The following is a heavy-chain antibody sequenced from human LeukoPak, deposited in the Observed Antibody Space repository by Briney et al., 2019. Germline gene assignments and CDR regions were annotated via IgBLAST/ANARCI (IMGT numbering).Heavy chain of an antibody. J-gene: IGHJ4*02. D-gene: IGHD4-17*01. Sequence: PSETLSLTCAASGVSFDDYYWSWVRQPPGKGLEWIGEINHSGYTNDSPSLKSRVTMSIDTSRKQFSLNLRSVTVADTAVYYCTRMTTGHDYWGQGTLVTVSS. CDR1: GVSFDDYY. CDR2: INHSGYT. V-gene: IGHV4-34*01. CDR3: TRMTTGHDY.